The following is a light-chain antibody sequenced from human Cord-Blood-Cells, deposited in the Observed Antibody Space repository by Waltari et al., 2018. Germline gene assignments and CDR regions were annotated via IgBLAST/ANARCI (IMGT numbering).Light chain of an antibody. J-gene: IGKJ4*01. CDR2: AAS. Sequence: DNQITQPPSCLSACVGAKVTITCRESQSISSFLNWYQQKTGKAPKLLIYAASSLQSVVPSRFSVSGSGTDFTLTISSLQPEDFATYYCQQSYSTPLTFGGGTKVEIK. CDR3: QQSYSTPLT. CDR1: QSISSF. V-gene: IGKV1-39*01.